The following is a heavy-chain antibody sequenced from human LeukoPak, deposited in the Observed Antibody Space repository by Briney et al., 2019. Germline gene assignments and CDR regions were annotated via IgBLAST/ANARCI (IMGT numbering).Heavy chain of an antibody. J-gene: IGHJ4*02. CDR1: GGTFSSYA. V-gene: IGHV1-69*13. Sequence: RASVKVSCKASGGTFSSYAISWARQAPGQGLEWMGGIIPIFGTANYAQKFQGRVTITADESTSTAYMELSSLRSEDTAVYYCARGITGTMGHFDYWGQGTLVTVSS. CDR2: IIPIFGTA. CDR3: ARGITGTMGHFDY. D-gene: IGHD1-7*01.